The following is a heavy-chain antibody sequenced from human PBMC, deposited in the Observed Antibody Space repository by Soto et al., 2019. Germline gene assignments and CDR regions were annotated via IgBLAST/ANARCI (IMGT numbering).Heavy chain of an antibody. CDR3: ASLYDTSGYYYGNNWSDT. CDR1: GAAIGSGDYY. CDR2: IYYSGGT. D-gene: IGHD3-22*01. V-gene: IGHV4-31*02. Sequence: SETLSLTCTVSGAAIGSGDYYWSWIRQHPGKGLEWIGYIYYSGGTYYNPSLKSRVTISVDTSKNQFSLELSSVTAADTAVYYPASLYDTSGYYYGNNWSDTCGQGTLVT. J-gene: IGHJ5*02.